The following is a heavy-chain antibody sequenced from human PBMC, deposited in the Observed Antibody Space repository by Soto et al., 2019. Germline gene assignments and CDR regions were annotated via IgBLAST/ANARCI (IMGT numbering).Heavy chain of an antibody. CDR1: GFTFSSYA. CDR3: ATQQSSGGPPGDY. CDR2: ISGSGGST. D-gene: IGHD6-19*01. Sequence: PGGSLRLSCAASGFTFSSYAMSWVRQAPGKGLEWVSAISGSGGSTYYADSVKGRFTISRDNSKNTLYLQMNSLGAEDTAVYYCATQQSSGGPPGDYWGQGTLVTVSS. J-gene: IGHJ4*02. V-gene: IGHV3-23*01.